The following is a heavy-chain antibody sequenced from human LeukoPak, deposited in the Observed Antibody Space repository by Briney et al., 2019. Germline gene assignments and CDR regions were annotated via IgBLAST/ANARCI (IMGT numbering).Heavy chain of an antibody. J-gene: IGHJ4*02. CDR2: INHSGST. CDR1: GGSFSGYY. CDR3: ASFLSANYYDSSGYYEDRDY. V-gene: IGHV4-34*01. D-gene: IGHD3-22*01. Sequence: SETLSLTCAVYGGSFSGYYWSWIRQPPGKGLEWIGEINHSGSTNYNPSLKSRVTISVDTSKNQFSLKLSSVTAADTAVYYCASFLSANYYDSSGYYEDRDYWGQGTLVTVSS.